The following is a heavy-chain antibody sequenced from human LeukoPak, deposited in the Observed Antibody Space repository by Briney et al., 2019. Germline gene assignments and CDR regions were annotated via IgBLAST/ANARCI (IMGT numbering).Heavy chain of an antibody. CDR3: ARDSGYYETNWFDP. CDR2: IRYDGSNK. Sequence: GGSLRLSCAASGFTFSSYGMHWVRQAPGKGLEWVAFIRYDGSNKYYADSVKGRFTISRDNSKNTLYLQMNSLRAEDTAVYYCARDSGYYETNWFDPWGQGTLVTVSS. J-gene: IGHJ5*02. D-gene: IGHD3-22*01. CDR1: GFTFSSYG. V-gene: IGHV3-30*02.